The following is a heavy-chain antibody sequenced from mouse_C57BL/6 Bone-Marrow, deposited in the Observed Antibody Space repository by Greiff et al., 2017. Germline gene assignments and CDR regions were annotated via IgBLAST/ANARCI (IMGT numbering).Heavy chain of an antibody. CDR2: IYPRRGNT. CDR1: GYTFTSYG. V-gene: IGHV1-81*01. J-gene: IGHJ2*01. CDR3: AKTTVVATDFDD. D-gene: IGHD1-1*01. Sequence: VQLQQSGAELARPGASVKLSCKASGYTFTSYGISWVKQRTGQGLEWIGEIYPRRGNTYYNEKFKGKATLTADKSSSTAYMELRSLTSEDSAVYGCAKTTVVATDFDDWGQGTTLTVAS.